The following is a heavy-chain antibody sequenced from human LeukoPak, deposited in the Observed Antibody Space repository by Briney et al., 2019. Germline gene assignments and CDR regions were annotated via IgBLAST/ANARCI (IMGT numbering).Heavy chain of an antibody. CDR1: GFTFSGSS. Sequence: GGSLKLSCAASGFTFSGSSMSWVRQAPGKGLEWVSSISSSSSYIYYADSVKGRFTISRDNSKNTLFLQMNSLRAEDTAVYYCAKDRSCTGSSCNVGSWGQGTMVTVSS. CDR2: ISSSSSYI. CDR3: AKDRSCTGSSCNVGS. V-gene: IGHV3-21*04. J-gene: IGHJ3*01. D-gene: IGHD2-2*01.